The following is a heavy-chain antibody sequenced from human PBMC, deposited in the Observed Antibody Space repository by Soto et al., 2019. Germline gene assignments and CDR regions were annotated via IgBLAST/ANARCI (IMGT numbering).Heavy chain of an antibody. J-gene: IGHJ4*02. CDR3: ASSFTVPAAIGY. CDR2: IIPIFGLP. CDR1: GGTFSNYA. D-gene: IGHD2-2*02. Sequence: SVKVSCKASGGTFSNYAIAWVRQAPGQGLEWLGRIIPIFGLPNHAQKFQDRVTITADKSADTAYMELSSLRPEDTAVYYCASSFTVPAAIGYWGQGTLVTVSS. V-gene: IGHV1-69*04.